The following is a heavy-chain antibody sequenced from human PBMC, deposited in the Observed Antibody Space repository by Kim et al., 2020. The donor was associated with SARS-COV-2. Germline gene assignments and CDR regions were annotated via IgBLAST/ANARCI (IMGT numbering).Heavy chain of an antibody. V-gene: IGHV3-11*05. CDR3: ARDTTSGSYSYYGMDV. D-gene: IGHD3-16*02. CDR1: GFTFSDYY. Sequence: GGSLRLSCAASGFTFSDYYMSWIRQAPGKGLEWLSYISNRGSFTNYAYSVKGRFTISRDNAKNSLYLQMNSLRAEDTAVYYCARDTTSGSYSYYGMDVWGKGTPVTVSS. CDR2: ISNRGSFT. J-gene: IGHJ6*04.